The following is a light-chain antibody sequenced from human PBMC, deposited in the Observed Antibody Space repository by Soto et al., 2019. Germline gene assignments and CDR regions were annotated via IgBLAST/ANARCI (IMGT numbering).Light chain of an antibody. V-gene: IGLV1-47*01. CDR2: RNN. J-gene: IGLJ2*01. CDR1: SSNIGSHS. Sequence: QSVLTQPPSASGTPGQRVTISCSGSSSNIGSHSVDWYQQLPGTAPKLLIYRNNQRPSGVPDRFSGSKSGTSASLAITGLRSEDEADYYCAAWDDSLSAYVIFGGGTKLTVL. CDR3: AAWDDSLSAYVI.